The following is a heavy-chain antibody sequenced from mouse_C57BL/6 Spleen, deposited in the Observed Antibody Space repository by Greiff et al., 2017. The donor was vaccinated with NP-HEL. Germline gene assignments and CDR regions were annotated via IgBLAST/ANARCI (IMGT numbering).Heavy chain of an antibody. CDR1: GFTFSDYG. V-gene: IGHV5-17*01. J-gene: IGHJ3*01. D-gene: IGHD2-5*01. CDR3: ARRYSNYVGAWFAY. Sequence: EVKLVESGGGLVKPGGSLKLSCAASGFTFSDYGLHWVRQAPEKGLEWVAYISSGSSTLYYADTVKGRFTIPRDNAKNTLFLQMTSLRSEDTAIYYCARRYSNYVGAWFAYWGQGTLVTVSA. CDR2: ISSGSSTL.